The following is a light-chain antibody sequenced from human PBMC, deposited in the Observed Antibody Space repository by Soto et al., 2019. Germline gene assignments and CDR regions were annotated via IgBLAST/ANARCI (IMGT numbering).Light chain of an antibody. CDR1: TGAVTSGHY. Sequence: QVVVTQEPSLTVSPGGTVTLTCGSSTGAVTSGHYPYWFQQKPGQAPRTLIYDTSNKHSWTPARFSGSLLGGKAALTLSGAQPEDEAEYYCLLSYSGARHVVFGGGTKLTVL. CDR3: LLSYSGARHVV. CDR2: DTS. V-gene: IGLV7-46*01. J-gene: IGLJ2*01.